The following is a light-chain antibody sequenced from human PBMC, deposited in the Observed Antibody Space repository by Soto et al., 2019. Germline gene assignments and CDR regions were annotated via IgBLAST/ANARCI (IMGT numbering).Light chain of an antibody. V-gene: IGKV1-33*01. CDR1: QSISSW. CDR3: QQYDSVPLT. J-gene: IGKJ4*01. Sequence: DIQMTQSPSTLSASVGDRVTITCPASQSISSWLAWYQQKPGKAPKLLIYDASNLETGVPSRFSGSGSGTDFTFTISSLQPEDIATYYCQQYDSVPLTFGGGTKVDIK. CDR2: DAS.